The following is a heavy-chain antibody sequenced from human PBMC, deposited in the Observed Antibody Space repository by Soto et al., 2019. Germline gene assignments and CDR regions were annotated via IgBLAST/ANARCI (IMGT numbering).Heavy chain of an antibody. Sequence: VGFLRLSCAAAGFTFISYAMSWVRQAPGKGLEWVSAVSGSGSSTYYADSVRGRFAISRDNSKNTLYLQMNSLRAEDTAIYFCAKDYYFDYWGPGTLVTVSS. CDR2: VSGSGSST. J-gene: IGHJ4*02. CDR1: GFTFISYA. CDR3: AKDYYFDY. V-gene: IGHV3-23*01.